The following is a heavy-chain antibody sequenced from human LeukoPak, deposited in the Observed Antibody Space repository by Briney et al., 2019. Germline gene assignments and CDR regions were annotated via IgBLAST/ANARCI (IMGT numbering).Heavy chain of an antibody. CDR3: ARDHLVGADCYFDY. V-gene: IGHV3-11*01. J-gene: IGHJ4*02. Sequence: GGSLRLSCAASGFTFSDYCMSWIRQAPGKGLEWVSYISSSGSTIYYADSVKGRFTISRDNAKNSLYLQMNSLRAEDTAVYYCARDHLVGADCYFDYWGQGTLVTVSS. CDR2: ISSSGSTI. CDR1: GFTFSDYC. D-gene: IGHD2-21*02.